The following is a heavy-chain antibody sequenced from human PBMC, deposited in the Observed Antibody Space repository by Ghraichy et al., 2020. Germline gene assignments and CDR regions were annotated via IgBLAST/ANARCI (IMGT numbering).Heavy chain of an antibody. CDR3: ARDCRYYYDSSGYYEEDNWFDP. CDR2: IIPIFGTA. J-gene: IGHJ5*02. CDR1: GGTFSSYA. V-gene: IGHV1-69*13. Sequence: SVKVSCKASGGTFSSYAISWVRQAPGQGLEWMGGIIPIFGTANYAQKFQGRVTITADESTSTAYMELSSLRSEDTAVYYCARDCRYYYDSSGYYEEDNWFDPWGQGTLVTVSS. D-gene: IGHD3-22*01.